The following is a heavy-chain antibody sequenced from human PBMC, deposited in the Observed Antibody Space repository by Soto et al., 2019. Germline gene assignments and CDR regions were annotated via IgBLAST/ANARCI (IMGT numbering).Heavy chain of an antibody. Sequence: SVKVSCKASGFTFTSSAFQWVRQARGQRLEWIGWIAVGSGYTNYAQRFQDRVTLTRDMSTATTYMELSRLTSEDTAIYYCAADATAWEQMVPSDYWGQGTLVTV. J-gene: IGHJ4*02. CDR3: AADATAWEQMVPSDY. CDR1: GFTFTSSA. CDR2: IAVGSGYT. D-gene: IGHD1-26*01. V-gene: IGHV1-58*01.